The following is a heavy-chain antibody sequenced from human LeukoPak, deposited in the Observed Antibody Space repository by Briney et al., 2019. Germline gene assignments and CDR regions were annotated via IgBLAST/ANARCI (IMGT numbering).Heavy chain of an antibody. CDR1: GFTFSSYA. CDR2: MSGSGGST. D-gene: IGHD4-17*01. Sequence: PGGSLRLSCAASGFTFSSYAMSWVRQAPGKGLEWVSSMSGSGGSTYYADSVKGRFTISRDDSKNTLYLQMKSLRAEDTAEYYRARVRYGELDGCGQGITVTVSS. J-gene: IGHJ6*02. V-gene: IGHV3-23*01. CDR3: ARVRYGELDG.